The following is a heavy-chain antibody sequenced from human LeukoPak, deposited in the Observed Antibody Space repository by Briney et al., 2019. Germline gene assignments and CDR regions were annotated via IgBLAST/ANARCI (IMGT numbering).Heavy chain of an antibody. V-gene: IGHV3-23*01. Sequence: QPGGSLRLSCAASGFTFDNYDMNWVRQAPGKGLVWVTSISGNGGSTYYADSVKGRFTISRDNSKNTLYLQMNRLSAEETALYYCATLAAAGRTVDYWGQGTLVTVSS. D-gene: IGHD6-13*01. CDR2: ISGNGGST. J-gene: IGHJ4*02. CDR1: GFTFDNYD. CDR3: ATLAAAGRTVDY.